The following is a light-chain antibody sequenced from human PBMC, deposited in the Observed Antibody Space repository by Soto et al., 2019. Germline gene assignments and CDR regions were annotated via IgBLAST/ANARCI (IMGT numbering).Light chain of an antibody. CDR2: EVS. CDR1: SSDVGKYSY. J-gene: IGLJ3*02. CDR3: SSFTPSSTWV. Sequence: QSALTQPASVSGSPGQSIAISCTGTSSDVGKYSYVSWFQQYPGNAPKLMIYEVSNRPSGVSNRFSGSKSGNTASLTISGLQCEDEADYYCSSFTPSSTWVFGGGTKLTVL. V-gene: IGLV2-14*01.